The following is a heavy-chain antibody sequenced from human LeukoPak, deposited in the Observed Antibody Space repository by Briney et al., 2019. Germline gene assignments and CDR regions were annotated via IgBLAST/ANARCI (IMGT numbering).Heavy chain of an antibody. CDR1: GGTFSSYA. Sequence: ASVKVSCKASGGTFSSYAISWVRQAPGQGLEWMGRIIPILGIANYAQKFQSRVTITADKSTSTAYMELSSLRSEDTAVYYCARERGRSIVGAKNWFDPWGQGTLVTVSS. V-gene: IGHV1-69*04. CDR2: IIPILGIA. J-gene: IGHJ5*02. CDR3: ARERGRSIVGAKNWFDP. D-gene: IGHD1-26*01.